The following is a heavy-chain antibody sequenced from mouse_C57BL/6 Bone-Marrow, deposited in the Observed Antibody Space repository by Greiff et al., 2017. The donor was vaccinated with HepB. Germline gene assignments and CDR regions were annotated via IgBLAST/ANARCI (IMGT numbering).Heavy chain of an antibody. J-gene: IGHJ4*01. D-gene: IGHD1-1*01. CDR1: GFTFNTYA. CDR2: IRSKSSNYAT. Sequence: EVKLQESGGGLVQPKGSLKLSCAASGFTFNTYAMHWVRQAPGKGLEWVARIRSKSSNYATYYADSVKDRFTISRDDSQSMLYLQMNNLKTEDTAMYYCVRGGRIYYGSSYRGTMDYWGQGTSVTVSS. CDR3: VRGGRIYYGSSYRGTMDY. V-gene: IGHV10-3*01.